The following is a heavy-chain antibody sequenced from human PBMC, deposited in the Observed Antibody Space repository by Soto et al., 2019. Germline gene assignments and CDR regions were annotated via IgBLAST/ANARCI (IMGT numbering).Heavy chain of an antibody. Sequence: PSETLSLTCAVYGGSFSGYYWSWIRQPPGKGLEWIGEINHSGSTNYNPSLKSRVTISVDTSKNQFSLKLSSVTAADTAVYYCARLMVRGVIINFYYYYGMDVWGQGTTVTVSS. CDR3: ARLMVRGVIINFYYYYGMDV. V-gene: IGHV4-34*01. CDR2: INHSGST. D-gene: IGHD3-10*01. CDR1: GGSFSGYY. J-gene: IGHJ6*02.